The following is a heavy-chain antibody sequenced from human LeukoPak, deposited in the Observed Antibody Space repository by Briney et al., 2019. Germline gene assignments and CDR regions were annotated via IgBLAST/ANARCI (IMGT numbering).Heavy chain of an antibody. J-gene: IGHJ5*02. D-gene: IGHD3-9*01. Sequence: SVKVSCKASGGTFSSYAISWVRQAPGQGLEWMGRIIPIFGTANCARKFQGGVTITTDESTSTAYMELSSLRSEDTAVYYCARDKTIFGPPAWFDPWGQGTLATVSS. CDR3: ARDKTIFGPPAWFDP. CDR2: IIPIFGTA. CDR1: GGTFSSYA. V-gene: IGHV1-69*05.